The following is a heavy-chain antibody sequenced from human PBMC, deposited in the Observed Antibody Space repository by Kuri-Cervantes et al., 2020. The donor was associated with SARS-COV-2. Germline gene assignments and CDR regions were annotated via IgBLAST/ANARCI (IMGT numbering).Heavy chain of an antibody. D-gene: IGHD4-17*01. Sequence: LSLSCAASGFTFSSNAMHCVRQAPGKGLEWGAVISYDGSNKYYADSVRGRFTISRDNSKNTLYLQMNSLRAEDTAVYYCASASPATVTYPFDYWGQGPLVTVSS. CDR1: GFTFSSNA. CDR3: ASASPATVTYPFDY. J-gene: IGHJ4*02. V-gene: IGHV3-30*04. CDR2: ISYDGSNK.